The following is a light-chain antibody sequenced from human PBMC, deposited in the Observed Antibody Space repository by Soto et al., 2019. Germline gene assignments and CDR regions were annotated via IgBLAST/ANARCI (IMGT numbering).Light chain of an antibody. J-gene: IGKJ3*01. CDR3: QHLDSPPRYT. CDR2: AAS. CDR1: QGIFSY. V-gene: IGKV1-9*01. Sequence: DIQLTQSPSFLSASVGDRVTITCRASQGIFSYLMWYHQRPGKAPKVLIYAASVLQSGVPSRFSGSGSGTEFTLTISSLQPEDFGTYYCQHLDSPPRYTSGPGTKVEI.